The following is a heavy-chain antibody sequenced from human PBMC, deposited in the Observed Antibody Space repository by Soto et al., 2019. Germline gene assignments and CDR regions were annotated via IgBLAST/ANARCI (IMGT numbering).Heavy chain of an antibody. CDR3: ARDSGRLYYEI. V-gene: IGHV1-2*04. Sequence: GASVKVSCKASGYTFTGYYMNWVRQAPGQGLEWMGWSNPNSGATNYAQNFQDWVTMTRDTSISTAHMEVRRLKSDDTAVYYCARDSGRLYYEIWGQGTLVTVSS. D-gene: IGHD3-3*01. CDR1: GYTFTGYY. CDR2: SNPNSGAT. J-gene: IGHJ1*01.